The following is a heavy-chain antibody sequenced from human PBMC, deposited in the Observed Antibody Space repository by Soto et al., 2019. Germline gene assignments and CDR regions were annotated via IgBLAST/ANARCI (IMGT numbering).Heavy chain of an antibody. CDR3: SKMSAMIVVVITSREGYFDY. J-gene: IGHJ4*02. CDR2: ISGSGGST. V-gene: IGHV3-23*01. Sequence: GGSLRLSCAASGFTFSSYAMSWVRQAPGKGLEWVSAISGSGGSTYYADYVKGRFNISRDNSKNTLKQKMKRLRAEDTAVYYCSKMSAMIVVVITSREGYFDYWGQGTLVTVSS. D-gene: IGHD3-22*01. CDR1: GFTFSSYA.